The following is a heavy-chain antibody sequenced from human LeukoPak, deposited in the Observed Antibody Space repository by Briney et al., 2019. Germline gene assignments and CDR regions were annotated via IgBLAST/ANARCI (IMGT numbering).Heavy chain of an antibody. J-gene: IGHJ6*02. CDR3: SSGEDSSGATLFYGMDV. D-gene: IGHD3-22*01. Sequence: PSETLPLTCTVPGDHISSYYWSWIRQPPGKGLEGNGYIYYSGSNNYTHSLKSRVTISVDTSKNQFSLKLGSVTAAHTAVYYCSSGEDSSGATLFYGMDVWGQGTTVTVSS. CDR2: IYYSGSN. CDR1: GDHISSYY. V-gene: IGHV4-59*01.